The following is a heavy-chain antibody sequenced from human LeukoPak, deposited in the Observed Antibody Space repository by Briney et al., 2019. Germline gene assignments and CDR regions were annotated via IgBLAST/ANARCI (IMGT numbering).Heavy chain of an antibody. V-gene: IGHV3-7*01. CDR2: IKQDGSEK. CDR1: GFTFSSYW. CDR3: ARIGASLYDSSGYMMKNAFDI. J-gene: IGHJ3*02. D-gene: IGHD3-22*01. Sequence: GGSLRLSCAASGFTFSSYWMSWVRQAPGKGLEWVANIKQDGSEKYYVDSVKGRFTISRDNAKNSLYLQMNSLRAEDTAVYYCARIGASLYDSSGYMMKNAFDIWGQGTMVTVSS.